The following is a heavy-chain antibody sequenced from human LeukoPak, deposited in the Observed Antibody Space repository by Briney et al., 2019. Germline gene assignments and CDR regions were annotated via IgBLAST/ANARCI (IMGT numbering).Heavy chain of an antibody. CDR1: GYTXTGYY. CDR2: INPNSGGT. V-gene: IGHV1-2*02. Sequence: ASVKVSCKSSGYTXTGYYMHWMRQAPGQGLERMGWINPNSGGTNYAQDFHGRVTITRDTSISTAYMELSRLRSDDTAVYYCAPTDVDYFDYWGQGILVTVSS. J-gene: IGHJ4*02. CDR3: APTDVDYFDY.